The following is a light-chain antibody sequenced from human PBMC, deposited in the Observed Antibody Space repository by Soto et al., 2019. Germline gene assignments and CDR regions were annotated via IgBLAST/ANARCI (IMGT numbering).Light chain of an antibody. J-gene: IGLJ1*01. V-gene: IGLV4-69*01. CDR1: SGHSSYA. Sequence: QSVLTQSPSASASLGASVKLTCTLSSGHSSYAIAWHQQQPEKGPRYLMKLNSDGSHYKGGGIPDRFSGSSSGAERYLTISSLQSEDEAVYYCQTWGTGIQVFGTGTKLTVL. CDR2: LNSDGSH. CDR3: QTWGTGIQV.